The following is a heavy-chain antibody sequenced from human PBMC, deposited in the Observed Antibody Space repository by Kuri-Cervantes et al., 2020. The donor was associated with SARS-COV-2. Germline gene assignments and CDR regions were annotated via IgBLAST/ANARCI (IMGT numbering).Heavy chain of an antibody. Sequence: GSLRLSCAVYGGSFSGYYWSWIRQPPGKGLEWIGEINHSGSTNYNPSLKSRVTMSVDTSKNQFSLKLSSMTAADTAVYYCARDSPPDYYDSSGYDAFDIWGQGTMVPVSS. CDR1: GGSFSGYY. J-gene: IGHJ3*02. CDR2: INHSGST. D-gene: IGHD3-22*01. CDR3: ARDSPPDYYDSSGYDAFDI. V-gene: IGHV4-34*01.